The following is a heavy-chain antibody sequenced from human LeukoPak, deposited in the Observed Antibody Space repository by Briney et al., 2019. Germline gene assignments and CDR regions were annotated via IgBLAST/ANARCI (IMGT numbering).Heavy chain of an antibody. CDR1: GYSFTIYW. CDR3: ARVRGYNYEYFFDY. D-gene: IGHD5-18*01. V-gene: IGHV5-51*01. Sequence: GESLKISCKGSGYSFTIYWIAWVRQLPGKGLEWMGIIYPGDSDTRYSPSFQGQVTISADKSISTAYLQWSSLKASDTAMYYCARVRGYNYEYFFDYWGQGTLVTVSP. CDR2: IYPGDSDT. J-gene: IGHJ4*02.